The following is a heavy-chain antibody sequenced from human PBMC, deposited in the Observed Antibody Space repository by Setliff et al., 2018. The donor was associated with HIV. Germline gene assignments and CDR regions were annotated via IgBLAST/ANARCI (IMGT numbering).Heavy chain of an antibody. J-gene: IGHJ5*02. CDR1: GYSLTDLS. CDR3: APVSSGWFDP. CDR2: FDPDDGET. V-gene: IGHV1-24*01. D-gene: IGHD6-25*01. Sequence: GASVKVSCKVSGYSLTDLSMHWVRQAPGKGLEWMGGFDPDDGETVYAQQFQGRVTMTEDTSTDTAYMELTSLRSEDTAMYYCAPVSSGWFDPWGQGTLGTVSS.